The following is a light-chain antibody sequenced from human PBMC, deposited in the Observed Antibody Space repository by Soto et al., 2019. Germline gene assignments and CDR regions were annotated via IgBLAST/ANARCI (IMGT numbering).Light chain of an antibody. CDR3: NSYTSGTTYVV. J-gene: IGLJ2*01. V-gene: IGLV2-14*01. CDR2: EVT. CDR1: SSDVGSYNY. Sequence: QSALTQPASVSGSPGQSVTISCTGTSSDVGSYNYVSWYQQHPGKAPKLMIYEVTNRPSGVSNRFSGSKSGNTASLTISGLQAEDEADYYCNSYTSGTTYVVFGGGTKLTVL.